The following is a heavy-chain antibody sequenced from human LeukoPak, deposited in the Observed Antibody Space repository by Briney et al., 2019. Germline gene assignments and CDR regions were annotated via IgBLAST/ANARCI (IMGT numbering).Heavy chain of an antibody. D-gene: IGHD3-10*01. CDR2: ASHSGDT. Sequence: SGTLSLTCDVSGDSNDDINTCCWWPWVRQSPGKGLEWIGEASHSGDTNYNPSLKSQVAISLDKSKKQFSLRVNFVTAADTAVYYCARGEAVGSGSYYFDYWGQGTLVTVSS. V-gene: IGHV4-4*02. J-gene: IGHJ4*02. CDR3: ARGEAVGSGSYYFDY. CDR1: GDSNDDINTCCW.